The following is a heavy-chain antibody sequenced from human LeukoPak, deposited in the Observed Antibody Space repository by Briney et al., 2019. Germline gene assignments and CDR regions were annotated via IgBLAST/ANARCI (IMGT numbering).Heavy chain of an antibody. CDR2: NSYDGYNK. CDR1: GFTFSSYG. V-gene: IGHV3-30*18. J-gene: IGHJ3*02. CDR3: AKQSILITGRDDALNI. D-gene: IGHD3-16*01. Sequence: GRSLRLSCAASGFTFSSYGMHWVRQAPGKGLEWVAANSYDGYNKFYADSVKGRFTISRDNSKNTLYLQMNSLRAEDTAAYYCAKQSILITGRDDALNIWGQGTMVIVSS.